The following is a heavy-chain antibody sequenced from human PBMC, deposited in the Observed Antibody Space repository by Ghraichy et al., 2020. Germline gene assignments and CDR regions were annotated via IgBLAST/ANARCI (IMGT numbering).Heavy chain of an antibody. J-gene: IGHJ4*02. V-gene: IGHV4-39*01. D-gene: IGHD2-2*01. CDR3: ARRGSRVASVVVPAAIGF. Sequence: SETLSLTCTVSGGSISSTSYYWEWIRQLPGKGLEWIGSINYSGTTYYNPSLKSRVTMSVDTSKNQFSLRLTSVTAADTAVYYCARRGSRVASVVVPAAIGFWGQGTLVTVSS. CDR1: GGSISSTSYY. CDR2: INYSGTT.